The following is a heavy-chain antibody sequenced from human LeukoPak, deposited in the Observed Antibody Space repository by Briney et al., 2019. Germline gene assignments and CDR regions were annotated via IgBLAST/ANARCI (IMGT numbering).Heavy chain of an antibody. D-gene: IGHD3-10*01. J-gene: IGHJ4*02. Sequence: SETLSLTCAVYGGSFSGHYWSWIRQPPGKGLEWIGEINHSGSTNYNPSLKSRVTISVDTSKNQFSLKLSSVTAADTAVYYCARGYYGSGSYLDYWGQGTLVTVSS. CDR3: ARGYYGSGSYLDY. V-gene: IGHV4-34*01. CDR1: GGSFSGHY. CDR2: INHSGST.